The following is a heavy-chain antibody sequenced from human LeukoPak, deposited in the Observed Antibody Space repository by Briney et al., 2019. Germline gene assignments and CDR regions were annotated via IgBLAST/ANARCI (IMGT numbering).Heavy chain of an antibody. Sequence: GESLKISCKGSGYSFTSYWIGWVRQMPGKGLEWMGIIYPGDSDTRYSPSFQGQVTISADKSISTAYLQWSSLRASDIAMYYCARWDSHTLYPPDYWGQGTLVTVSS. V-gene: IGHV5-51*01. CDR3: ARWDSHTLYPPDY. J-gene: IGHJ4*02. CDR1: GYSFTSYW. CDR2: IYPGDSDT. D-gene: IGHD1-26*01.